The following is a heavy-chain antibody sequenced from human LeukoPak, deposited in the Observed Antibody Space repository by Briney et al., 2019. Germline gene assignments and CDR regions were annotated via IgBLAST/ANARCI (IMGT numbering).Heavy chain of an antibody. D-gene: IGHD3-3*01. CDR2: ISGSGGST. Sequence: GGSLRLSCAASGFTFSSYAMSWVRQAPGKGLEWVSAISGSGGSTYYADSVKGRFTISRDNSKNTLYLQMNSLRAEDTAVYYCARDRTIFGVVNYYYGMDVWGQGTTVTVSS. V-gene: IGHV3-23*01. CDR1: GFTFSSYA. J-gene: IGHJ6*02. CDR3: ARDRTIFGVVNYYYGMDV.